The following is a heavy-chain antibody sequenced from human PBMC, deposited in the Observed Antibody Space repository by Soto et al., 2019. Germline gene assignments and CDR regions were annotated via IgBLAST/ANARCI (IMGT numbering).Heavy chain of an antibody. CDR2: IYYSGST. CDR1: GGSISSGGYY. CDR3: ARDHARRWQMRGAFDI. Sequence: QVQLQESGPGLVKPSQTLSLTCTVSGGSISSGGYYWSRIRQHPGKGLEWIGYIYYSGSTYYNPSLKSRVTISVDTSKNQFSLKLSSVTAADTAVYYCARDHARRWQMRGAFDIWGQGTMVTVSS. D-gene: IGHD4-17*01. V-gene: IGHV4-31*03. J-gene: IGHJ3*02.